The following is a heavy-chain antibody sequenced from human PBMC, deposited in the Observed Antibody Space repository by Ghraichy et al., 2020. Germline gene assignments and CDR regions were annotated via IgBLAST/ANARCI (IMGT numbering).Heavy chain of an antibody. CDR2: IKSRLAGGTT. J-gene: IGHJ4*02. V-gene: IGHV3-15*01. Sequence: GGSLRLSCAASGFSVSDAWMTWVRQVPGKGLEWVGRIKSRLAGGTTDYAAPVKGRFSISRDDSKNTLFLQMNSLKTEDTAVYYCSTETGLRWRGGLLLGGARVDSWGRGARVTVGS. D-gene: IGHD3-10*01. CDR3: STETGLRWRGGLLLGGARVDS. CDR1: GFSVSDAW.